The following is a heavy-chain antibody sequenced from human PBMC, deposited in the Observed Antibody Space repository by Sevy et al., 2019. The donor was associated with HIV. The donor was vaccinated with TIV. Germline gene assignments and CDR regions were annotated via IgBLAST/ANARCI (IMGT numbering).Heavy chain of an antibody. D-gene: IGHD2-8*02. CDR1: GFTFSYAW. J-gene: IGHJ6*02. CDR2: IKSKSDGGTT. CDR3: STDPIIVLLVTDGMDV. Sequence: GGSLRLSCAASGFTFSYAWMSWVRQAPGKGLEWVGRIKSKSDGGTTDYAAPVKGRFTISIDDSKNTLYLQMKNLKTEDTAVYYCSTDPIIVLLVTDGMDVWGQGTTVTVSS. V-gene: IGHV3-15*01.